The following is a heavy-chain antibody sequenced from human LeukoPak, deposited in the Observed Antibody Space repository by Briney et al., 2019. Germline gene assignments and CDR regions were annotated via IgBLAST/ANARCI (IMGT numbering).Heavy chain of an antibody. V-gene: IGHV1-8*01. CDR2: MNPNNGNT. CDR3: ARGSPHTAMAHDY. CDR1: GTTFMSND. J-gene: IGHJ4*02. D-gene: IGHD5-18*01. Sequence: ASVKVSCKVSGTTFMSNDINWVRQATGQGLEWMGWMNPNNGNTGYAQKFQGRVTITRNTSISTAYMELSSLRSEDTAVYYCARGSPHTAMAHDYWGQGTLVTVSS.